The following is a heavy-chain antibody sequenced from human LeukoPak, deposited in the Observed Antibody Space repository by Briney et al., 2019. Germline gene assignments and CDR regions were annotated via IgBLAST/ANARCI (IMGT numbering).Heavy chain of an antibody. CDR2: ISKDADAT. V-gene: IGHV3-23*01. D-gene: IGHD2-15*01. CDR3: AKESPYCHGTDCRIYYFDS. CDR1: GFTFRSYA. Sequence: GGSLRLSCAASGFTFRSYAMSWVRQAPGKGLEWVSAISKDADATYYAGSVKGRFTISRDNSKDTLSLQMNSLRAEDTAVYYCAKESPYCHGTDCRIYYFDSWGQGILVTVSS. J-gene: IGHJ4*02.